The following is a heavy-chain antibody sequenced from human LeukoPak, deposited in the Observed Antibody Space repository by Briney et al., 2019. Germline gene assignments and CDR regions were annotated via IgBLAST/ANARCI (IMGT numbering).Heavy chain of an antibody. Sequence: ASVKVSCKASGYTFTSYGIGWVRQAPGQGLEWMGWISAYNGNTNYAQKLQGRVTMTTDTSTSTAYMELRSLRSDDTAVYYCARDCSESSGHYYKIGLDYWGQGTLVTVSS. CDR2: ISAYNGNT. CDR1: GYTFTSYG. CDR3: ARDCSESSGHYYKIGLDY. V-gene: IGHV1-18*01. J-gene: IGHJ4*02. D-gene: IGHD3-22*01.